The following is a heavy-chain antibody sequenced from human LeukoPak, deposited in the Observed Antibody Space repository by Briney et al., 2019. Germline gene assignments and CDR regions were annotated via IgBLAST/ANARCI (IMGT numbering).Heavy chain of an antibody. CDR1: GYTFTNYG. CDR3: ARVVDITMTDY. J-gene: IGHJ4*02. V-gene: IGHV1-18*01. Sequence: DSVKVSCKASGYTFTNYGISWVRQAPGQGLEWMGWISAYNGNTNYVQKLQGRVTMTTDTSTSTAYMELRSLRSDDTAVYYCARVVDITMTDYWGQGTLVTVSS. D-gene: IGHD3-22*01. CDR2: ISAYNGNT.